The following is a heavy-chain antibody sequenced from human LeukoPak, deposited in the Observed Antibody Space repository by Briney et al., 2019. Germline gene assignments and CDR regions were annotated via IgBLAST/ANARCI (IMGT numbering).Heavy chain of an antibody. V-gene: IGHV4-4*07. D-gene: IGHD2/OR15-2a*01. CDR2: IYTSGST. J-gene: IGHJ3*02. Sequence: SETLSLTCTVSGGSISSYYWSWIRQPPGKGLEWIGRIYTSGSTNYNPSLKSRVTISVDKSKNQFSLKLSSVTAADTAVYYCARGGDVSRAFDIWGQGTMVTVSS. CDR1: GGSISSYY. CDR3: ARGGDVSRAFDI.